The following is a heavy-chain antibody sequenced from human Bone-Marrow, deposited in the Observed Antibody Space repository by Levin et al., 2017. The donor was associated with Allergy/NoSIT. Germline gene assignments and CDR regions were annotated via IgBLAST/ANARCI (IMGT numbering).Heavy chain of an antibody. Sequence: SETLSLTCTVSGDSISSYYWNWIRQPPGKGLEWIGEIYYSGSTNYNPSLKSRVTISVDTSKNQFSLKLSSVTAADTAVYYCAVLGGICTTSTCYPNDFDYWGQGTLVTVSS. D-gene: IGHD2-2*01. J-gene: IGHJ4*02. CDR3: AVLGGICTTSTCYPNDFDY. CDR2: IYYSGST. CDR1: GDSISSYY. V-gene: IGHV4-59*08.